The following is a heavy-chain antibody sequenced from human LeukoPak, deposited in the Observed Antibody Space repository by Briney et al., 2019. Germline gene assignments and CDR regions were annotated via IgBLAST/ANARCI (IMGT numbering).Heavy chain of an antibody. CDR2: ISAYNGNT. D-gene: IGHD4-23*01. J-gene: IGHJ2*01. CDR1: GYTFTSYG. CDR3: ARILLYGGKNWYFDL. V-gene: IGHV1-18*01. Sequence: ASEKVSCKASGYTFTSYGISWVRQAPGQGLEWMGWISAYNGNTNYAQKLQGRVTMTTDTSTSTAYMELRSLRSDDTAVYYCARILLYGGKNWYFDLWGRGTLLTVSS.